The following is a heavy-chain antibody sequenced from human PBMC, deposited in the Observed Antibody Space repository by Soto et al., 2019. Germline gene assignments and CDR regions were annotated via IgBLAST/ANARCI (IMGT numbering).Heavy chain of an antibody. Sequence: QVQLQESGPGLVKPSQTLSLTCSVSGGSISGGYYWSWIRQYPGKGLEWIGYIFYTGRTYYNPSLKGRIAISVDTSKNQLSLNLYSVTAADTAMYYCARPMRLGELSLGYWGQGSLVTVS. V-gene: IGHV4-31*03. CDR3: ARPMRLGELSLGY. D-gene: IGHD3-16*02. CDR1: GGSISGGYY. CDR2: IFYTGRT. J-gene: IGHJ4*02.